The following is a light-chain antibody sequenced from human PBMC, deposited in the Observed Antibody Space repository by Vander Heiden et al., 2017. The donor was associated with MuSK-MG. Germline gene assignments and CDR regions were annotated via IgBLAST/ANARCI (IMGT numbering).Light chain of an antibody. J-gene: IGKJ4*01. Sequence: VGDRVTITCRASEDISTWLAWYQQTPGEAPRLLIFDASNLESGVPSRFSGSGSGTHFILTVSNLQPEDFASYYCQQTGSFPLTFGGGSKVDI. V-gene: IGKV1-12*01. CDR1: EDISTW. CDR2: DAS. CDR3: QQTGSFPLT.